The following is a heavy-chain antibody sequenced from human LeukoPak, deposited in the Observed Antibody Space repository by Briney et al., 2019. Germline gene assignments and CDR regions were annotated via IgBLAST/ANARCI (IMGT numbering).Heavy chain of an antibody. J-gene: IGHJ4*02. CDR2: INQFGSVQ. V-gene: IGHV3-7*01. CDR3: ANLAGYSGEPRGFDY. Sequence: GGSLRLSCAASGFTFTNNWMSWVRQAPGEGLAWVANINQFGSVQYHVDSVKGRFTISRDNAKNLLSLQMDSLSAEDTAVYYCANLAGYSGEPRGFDYWGQGTLVTVSS. D-gene: IGHD5-12*01. CDR1: GFTFTNNW.